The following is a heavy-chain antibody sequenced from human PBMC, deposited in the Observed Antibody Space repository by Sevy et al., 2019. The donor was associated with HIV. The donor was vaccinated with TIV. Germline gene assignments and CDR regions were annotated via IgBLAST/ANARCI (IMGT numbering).Heavy chain of an antibody. J-gene: IGHJ3*02. V-gene: IGHV3-21*01. Sequence: GGSLRLSCAASGFTFSSYSMNWVRQAPGKGQEWVSFISGISNYIYYADSVKGRFSISRDNAKKSLYLQMNSLRAEDTAIYYCARGVQTYDAFDIWGQGTIVTVSS. CDR3: ARGVQTYDAFDI. D-gene: IGHD6-6*01. CDR2: ISGISNYI. CDR1: GFTFSSYS.